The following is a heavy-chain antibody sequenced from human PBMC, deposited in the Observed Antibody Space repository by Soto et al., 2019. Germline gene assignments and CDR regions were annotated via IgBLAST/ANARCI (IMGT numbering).Heavy chain of an antibody. V-gene: IGHV3-30-3*01. D-gene: IGHD3-22*01. CDR1: GFIFSNYA. Sequence: QVQLVASGGGVVQPGRSLRVSCAASGFIFSNYAMHWVRQAPGKGLEWVAVVSYDGNNQFYAESVKGRFTISRDSSKTTLYLQMNNLREEHTAVYYCARDRVYYYDNSGYYNFDYWGQGTLVIVSS. CDR3: ARDRVYYYDNSGYYNFDY. J-gene: IGHJ4*02. CDR2: VSYDGNNQ.